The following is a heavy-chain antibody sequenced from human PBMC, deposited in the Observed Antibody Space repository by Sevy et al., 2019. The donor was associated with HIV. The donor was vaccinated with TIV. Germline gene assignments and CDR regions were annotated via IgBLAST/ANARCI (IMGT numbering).Heavy chain of an antibody. J-gene: IGHJ6*02. CDR2: INPNDGVT. Sequence: ASVKVSCKASGYTFTDYYIHWVRQAPGQGLEWMAWINPNDGVTNYAQRFQGGVTVTRDTSISTASMELRRLRSDDTAIYYCARLTTMPTSDLYGMDVWGQGTTVTVSS. D-gene: IGHD1-1*01. V-gene: IGHV1-2*02. CDR1: GYTFTDYY. CDR3: ARLTTMPTSDLYGMDV.